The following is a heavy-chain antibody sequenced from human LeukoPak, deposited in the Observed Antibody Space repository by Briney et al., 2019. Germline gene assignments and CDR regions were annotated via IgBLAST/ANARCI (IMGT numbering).Heavy chain of an antibody. V-gene: IGHV3-7*01. CDR3: ARPWGGLGATLFDY. CDR1: GFTFSSYW. CDR2: IKQDGSEK. J-gene: IGHJ4*02. Sequence: PGGSLRLSCAASGFTFSSYWMSWVRQAPGKGLEWVANIKQDGSEKYYVDSVKGRFTISRDNAKNSLYLQMNSLRAEDTAVYYCARPWGGLGATLFDYWGQGTLVTVSS. D-gene: IGHD1-26*01.